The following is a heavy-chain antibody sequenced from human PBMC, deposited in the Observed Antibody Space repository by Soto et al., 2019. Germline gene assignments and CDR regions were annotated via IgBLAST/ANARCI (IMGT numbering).Heavy chain of an antibody. Sequence: PRLPRAASGLAFSVYSKNWVSHAPGTKTERVSSISSSSSYIYYADSVKGRFTISRDNAKNSLYLQMNSLRADDTAVYYCARDSVRDYLYDNYVMDVWGQGTTVTVSS. CDR3: ARDSVRDYLYDNYVMDV. J-gene: IGHJ6*02. CDR1: GLAFSVYS. D-gene: IGHD4-17*01. V-gene: IGHV3-21*01. CDR2: ISSSSSYI.